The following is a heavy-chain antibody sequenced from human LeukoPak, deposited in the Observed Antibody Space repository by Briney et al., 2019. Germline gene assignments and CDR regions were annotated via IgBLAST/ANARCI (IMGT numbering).Heavy chain of an antibody. CDR2: FYYTGST. J-gene: IGHJ4*02. D-gene: IGHD4-23*01. V-gene: IGHV4-59*12. CDR1: GGSISSYY. Sequence: SETLSLTCTVSGGSISSYYWSWIRQPPGKGLGWIGHFYYTGSTNYNPSLKSRVTISAETSRNQFSLRLNSVTAADTAVYYCARAPPDGGNSGLYYWGQGTLVTVSS. CDR3: ARAPPDGGNSGLYY.